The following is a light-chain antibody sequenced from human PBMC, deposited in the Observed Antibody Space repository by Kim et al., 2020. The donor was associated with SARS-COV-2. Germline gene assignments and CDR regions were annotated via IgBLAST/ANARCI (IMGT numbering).Light chain of an antibody. V-gene: IGKV2-30*01. Sequence: GQAASISCRSSQSLLYSDGNTYLHWCHQRPGQSPRRLLYRVSNRDSGVPDRISGSGSGTDFTLKISRVEAEDVGIYYCMQGSHLYSFGQGTKLEI. CDR1: QSLLYSDGNTY. J-gene: IGKJ2*03. CDR2: RVS. CDR3: MQGSHLYS.